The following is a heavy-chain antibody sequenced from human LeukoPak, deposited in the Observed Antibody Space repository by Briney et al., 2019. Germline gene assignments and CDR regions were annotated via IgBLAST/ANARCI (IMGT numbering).Heavy chain of an antibody. CDR1: GFTFSSYA. Sequence: GGSLSLSCAASGFTFSSYAMTWVRQAPEKGLEWVSSISGSGGTTYYAVSVKGRITASRDNPRNTLFLQMNSLRAEDTAVYYCATLRSVYYFDYWGQGTLVTVSS. CDR3: ATLRSVYYFDY. J-gene: IGHJ4*02. V-gene: IGHV3-23*01. D-gene: IGHD2-15*01. CDR2: ISGSGGTT.